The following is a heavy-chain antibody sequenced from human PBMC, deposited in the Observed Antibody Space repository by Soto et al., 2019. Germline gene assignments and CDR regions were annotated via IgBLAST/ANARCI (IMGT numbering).Heavy chain of an antibody. J-gene: IGHJ5*02. V-gene: IGHV3-23*01. CDR3: TKEQKNYYDTGAYLNWLDP. D-gene: IGHD3-22*01. CDR2: ITGSGGST. CDR1: GFTFSSYA. Sequence: VQLLEAGGGLVQPGGSLRLSCTVSGFTFSSYAMSWVRQAPGKGLEWVSGITGSGGSTYYADSVKGRFTISRDNSKKTLFLQMNSLRAEDTAIYYSTKEQKNYYDTGAYLNWLDPWGQGTLVAVSS.